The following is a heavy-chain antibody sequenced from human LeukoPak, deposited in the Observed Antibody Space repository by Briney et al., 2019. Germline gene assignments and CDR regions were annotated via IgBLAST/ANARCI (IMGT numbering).Heavy chain of an antibody. D-gene: IGHD6-19*01. Sequence: GGSLRLSCAASGFTFSSYEMNWVRQAPGKGLEWVAVISSDGSNKYYGDSVKGRFTISRDNSKDTLYLQMNSLRAEDTAVFYCAKDPIAVAGNNYYRMDVWGQGTTVTVSS. CDR3: AKDPIAVAGNNYYRMDV. V-gene: IGHV3-30*18. CDR1: GFTFSSYE. J-gene: IGHJ6*02. CDR2: ISSDGSNK.